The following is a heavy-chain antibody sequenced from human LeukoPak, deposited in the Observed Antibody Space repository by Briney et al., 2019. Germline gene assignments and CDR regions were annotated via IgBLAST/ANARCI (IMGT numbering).Heavy chain of an antibody. J-gene: IGHJ5*02. CDR2: IYHSGST. Sequence: SQTLSLTCAVSGGSISSGGYSWSWIRQPPGKGLEWIGYIYHSGSTYYNPSLKSRVTISVDRSKNQFSLKLSSVTAADTVVYYCARTYYYGSGSSGWFDPWGQGTLVTVSS. CDR3: ARTYYYGSGSSGWFDP. V-gene: IGHV4-30-2*01. CDR1: GGSISSGGYS. D-gene: IGHD3-10*01.